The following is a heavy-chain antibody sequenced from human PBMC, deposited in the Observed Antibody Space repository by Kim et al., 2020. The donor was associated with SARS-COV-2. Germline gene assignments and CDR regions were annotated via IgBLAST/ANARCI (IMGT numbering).Heavy chain of an antibody. CDR1: GGSISSSNW. D-gene: IGHD1-26*01. V-gene: IGHV4-4*02. Sequence: SETLSLTCAVSGGSISSSNWWSWVRQPPGKGLEWIGEIYHSGSTNYNPSLKSRVTISVDKSKNQFSLKLSSVTAADTAVYYCAREKETEGDGRTKNWFDPWGQGTLVTVSS. CDR3: AREKETEGDGRTKNWFDP. J-gene: IGHJ5*02. CDR2: IYHSGST.